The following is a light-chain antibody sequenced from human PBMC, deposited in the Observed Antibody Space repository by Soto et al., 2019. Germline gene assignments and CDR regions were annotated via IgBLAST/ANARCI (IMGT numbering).Light chain of an antibody. CDR3: QHYNSYSEA. CDR1: QSIGRF. Sequence: DIQMTQSPSTLSASVGDRVTITCRASQSIGRFLAWYQHQPGKAPQALIYDASSLKSGVPSRFSGNGSGTEFTLTISSLQPDDFATYYCQHYNSYSEAFGQGTKVDIK. V-gene: IGKV1-5*01. J-gene: IGKJ1*01. CDR2: DAS.